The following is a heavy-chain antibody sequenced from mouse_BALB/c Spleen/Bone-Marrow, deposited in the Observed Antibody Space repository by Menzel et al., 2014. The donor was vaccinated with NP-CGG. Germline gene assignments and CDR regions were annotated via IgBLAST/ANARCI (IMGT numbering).Heavy chain of an antibody. CDR2: IYPGSGST. V-gene: IGHV1-76*01. CDR1: GYIFTSYW. D-gene: IGHD2-2*01. CDR3: GSGVTTGWFVS. Sequence: VQLQQSGAELVRPGASVKLSCKTSGYIFTSYWIHWVKQRSGQGLEWIARIYPGSGSTYYNEKFEGKATLTADKSSSTAYMQLSSLKSEDSAVYFCGSGVTTGWFVSWGQATLVTVSA. J-gene: IGHJ3*01.